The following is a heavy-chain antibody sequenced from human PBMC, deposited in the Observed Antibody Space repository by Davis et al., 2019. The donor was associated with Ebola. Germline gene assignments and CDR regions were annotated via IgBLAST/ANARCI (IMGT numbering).Heavy chain of an antibody. Sequence: MPGGSLRLSCTVSGYSISSGYYWGWIRQPPGKGLEWIGSIYHSGSTYYNPSLKSRVTISVDTSKNQFSLKLSSVTAADTAVYYCARHVPSRDGYTDFDYWGQGTLVTVSS. V-gene: IGHV4-38-2*02. D-gene: IGHD5-24*01. CDR1: GYSISSGYY. J-gene: IGHJ4*02. CDR2: IYHSGST. CDR3: ARHVPSRDGYTDFDY.